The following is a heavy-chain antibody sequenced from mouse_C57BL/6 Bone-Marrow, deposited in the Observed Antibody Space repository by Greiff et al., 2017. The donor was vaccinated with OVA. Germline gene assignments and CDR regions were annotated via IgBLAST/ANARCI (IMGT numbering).Heavy chain of an antibody. Sequence: QVHVKQSGAELARPGASVKLSCKASGYTFTSYGISWVKQRTGQGLEWIGEIYPRSGNTYYNEKFKGKATLTADKSSSTAYMELRSLTSEDSAVYFCAPETAQATLFAYWGPGTLVTVSA. V-gene: IGHV1-81*01. CDR1: GYTFTSYG. J-gene: IGHJ3*01. CDR2: IYPRSGNT. CDR3: APETAQATLFAY. D-gene: IGHD3-2*02.